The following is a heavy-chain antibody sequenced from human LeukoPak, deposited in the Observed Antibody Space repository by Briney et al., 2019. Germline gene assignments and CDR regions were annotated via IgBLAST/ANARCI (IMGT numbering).Heavy chain of an antibody. J-gene: IGHJ4*02. CDR2: ISSSGTYT. Sequence: GGSLRLSCAASGFTLRDYYMTWIRQAPGKGLEWVSCISSSGTYTNYADSVKGRFTISRDNAKNSLYLQMNSLRAEDTAVYYCARGEGSPARDYYFDYWGQGTLVTVSS. CDR3: ARGEGSPARDYYFDY. D-gene: IGHD2-2*01. V-gene: IGHV3-11*06. CDR1: GFTLRDYY.